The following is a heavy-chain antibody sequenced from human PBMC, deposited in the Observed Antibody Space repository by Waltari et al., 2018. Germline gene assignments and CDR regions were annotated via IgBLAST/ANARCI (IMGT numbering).Heavy chain of an antibody. V-gene: IGHV4-34*01. CDR1: GWPFSGYY. CDR2: INHSGST. Sequence: QVQLQQWGAGLLKPSETLSLTCAVYGWPFSGYYWSWIRQPPGKVLEWIGEINHSGSTNYNPSLKSRVTISVDTSKNQFSLKLSSVTAADTAVYYCATPSQYSSSYNYWGQGTLVTVSS. D-gene: IGHD6-6*01. J-gene: IGHJ4*02. CDR3: ATPSQYSSSYNY.